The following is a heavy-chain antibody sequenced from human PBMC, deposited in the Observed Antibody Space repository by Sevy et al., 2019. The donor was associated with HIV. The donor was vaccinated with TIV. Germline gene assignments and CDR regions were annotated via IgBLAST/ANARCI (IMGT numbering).Heavy chain of an antibody. V-gene: IGHV4-61*01. CDR2: IYYSRST. Sequence: SETLSLTCAVSGDSVSGGNYYWSWIRQPPGKGLEWIGHIYYSRSTNYDPSLKSRVTISIDTSKNQFSLRLTSVTAADTALYYCARGLFDYWGQGTLVTVSS. CDR1: GDSVSGGNYY. J-gene: IGHJ4*02. CDR3: ARGLFDY.